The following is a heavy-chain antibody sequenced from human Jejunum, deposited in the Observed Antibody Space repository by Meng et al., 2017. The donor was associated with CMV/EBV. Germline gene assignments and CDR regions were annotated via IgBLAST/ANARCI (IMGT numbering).Heavy chain of an antibody. CDR3: ARDGLNERYFDY. Sequence: KASGYTFTSNALIWVRQAPGQGPEWMGWINTNTGNPAYARDFTGRFVFSLDTSVSTAYLQISSLKAEDTAVYYCARDGLNERYFDYWGQGTLVTVSS. J-gene: IGHJ4*02. CDR2: INTNTGNP. CDR1: GYTFTSNA. V-gene: IGHV7-4-1*02.